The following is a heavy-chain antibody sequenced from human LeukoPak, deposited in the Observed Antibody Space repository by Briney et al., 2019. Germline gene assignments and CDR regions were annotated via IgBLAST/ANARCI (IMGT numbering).Heavy chain of an antibody. D-gene: IGHD1-26*01. V-gene: IGHV1-2*02. CDR2: INPNSGGT. Sequence: ASVKVSCKASGYTFTGYYTHWVRQAPGQGLEWMGWINPNSGGTNYAQKFQGRVTMTEDTSTDTAYMELSSLRSEDTAVYYCATMGATDYWGQGTLVTVSS. J-gene: IGHJ4*02. CDR1: GYTFTGYY. CDR3: ATMGATDY.